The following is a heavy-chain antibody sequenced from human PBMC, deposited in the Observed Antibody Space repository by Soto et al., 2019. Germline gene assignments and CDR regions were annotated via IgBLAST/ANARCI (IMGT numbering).Heavy chain of an antibody. CDR1: GYTFTNYG. CDR3: ARVAVSDKGDGFDV. CDR2: ISAYDGNR. J-gene: IGHJ3*01. D-gene: IGHD6-19*01. Sequence: QVHLVQSGAELKKPGASVKVSCKAAGYTFTNYGITWVRQVPGQGLEWMGWISAYDGNRRYAQKFQTRISMTTDASTSTVYMDLRRLTSYDTAIYDCARVAVSDKGDGFDVWGQGTRVTVSS. V-gene: IGHV1-18*01.